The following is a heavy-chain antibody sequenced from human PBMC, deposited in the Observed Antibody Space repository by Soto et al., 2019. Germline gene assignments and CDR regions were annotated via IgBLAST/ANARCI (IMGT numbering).Heavy chain of an antibody. V-gene: IGHV1-69*06. D-gene: IGHD3-10*01. Sequence: QAHLAQSGAEVKKPGSSVTVSCKASGGTFNSYGISWVRQAPGQGLDWLGVIIPLYGTVNYAQKFQGRASITADKSTSTAYMDLDSRRSDDTAVYYCARVRVIRGVIPSHFGLWGQGTQVTVSS. CDR3: ARVRVIRGVIPSHFGL. CDR2: IIPLYGTV. CDR1: GGTFNSYG. J-gene: IGHJ4*02.